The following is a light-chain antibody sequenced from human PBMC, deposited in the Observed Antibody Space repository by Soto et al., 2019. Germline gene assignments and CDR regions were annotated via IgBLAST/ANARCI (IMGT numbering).Light chain of an antibody. V-gene: IGKV1-39*01. J-gene: IGKJ2*01. Sequence: DIQMTQSPSSLSASVGDRVTITCRASQSISSYLNWYQQKPGKAPKLLIYAASSLQSGVPSRFSGSASGTDFTLTISSLQHEDFATYYCQQSYSTPRMYTFGQGTKLEIK. CDR1: QSISSY. CDR3: QQSYSTPRMYT. CDR2: AAS.